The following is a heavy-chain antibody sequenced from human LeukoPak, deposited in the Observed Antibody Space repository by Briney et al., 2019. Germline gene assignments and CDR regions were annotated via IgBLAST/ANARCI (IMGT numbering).Heavy chain of an antibody. D-gene: IGHD6-19*01. J-gene: IGHJ3*02. CDR3: ARDMVSYSSGWIGLGGAFDI. Sequence: SVKVSCKASGGTFSSYAISWVRQAPGQGLEWMGGIIPIIGTANYAQKFQGRVTITADESTSTAYMELSSLRSEDTAVYYCARDMVSYSSGWIGLGGAFDIWGQGTMVTVSS. CDR1: GGTFSSYA. CDR2: IIPIIGTA. V-gene: IGHV1-69*13.